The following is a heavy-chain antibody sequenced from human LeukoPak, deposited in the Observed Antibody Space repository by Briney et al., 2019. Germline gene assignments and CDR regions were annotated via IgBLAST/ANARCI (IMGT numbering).Heavy chain of an antibody. CDR1: GFTFSSYS. V-gene: IGHV3-53*01. Sequence: GGSLRLSCAASGFTFSSYSMNWVRQAPGKGLEWVSVIYSGGSTYYADSVKGRSTISRDNSKNTLYLQMNSLRAEDTAVYYCASDPDGLDAFDIWGQGTMVTVSS. CDR2: IYSGGST. J-gene: IGHJ3*02. D-gene: IGHD3-22*01. CDR3: ASDPDGLDAFDI.